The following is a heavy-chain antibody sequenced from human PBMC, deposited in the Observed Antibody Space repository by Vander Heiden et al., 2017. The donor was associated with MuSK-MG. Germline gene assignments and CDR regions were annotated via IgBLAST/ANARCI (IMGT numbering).Heavy chain of an antibody. CDR1: GGPFSSYA. J-gene: IGHJ6*03. V-gene: IGHV1-69*01. CDR3: ARAGRAASWYYYMDV. CDR2: IIPIFGTA. D-gene: IGHD6-13*01. Sequence: QVQLVQAGAEVKKPGSSVKVSCKASGGPFSSYAISWVRQAPGQGLEWMGGIIPIFGTANYAQKCQGRVTITADESTSTAYMELSRLRSEETAVYYCARAGRAASWYYYMDVWGKGTTVTVSS.